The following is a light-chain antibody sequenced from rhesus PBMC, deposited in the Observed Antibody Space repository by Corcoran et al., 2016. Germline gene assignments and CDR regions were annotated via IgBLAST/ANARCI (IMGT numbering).Light chain of an antibody. CDR2: AAS. Sequence: DIQMTQSPSSLSASVGDRVTITCRASENVNKYLHWYQQKPGKAPKLLIYAASTLQSGVPSRISGSGSGPDYTFTISRLQPEDVASYYCQHSYGTPFTFGPGTKLDIK. V-gene: IGKV1-74*01. J-gene: IGKJ3*01. CDR1: ENVNKY. CDR3: QHSYGTPFT.